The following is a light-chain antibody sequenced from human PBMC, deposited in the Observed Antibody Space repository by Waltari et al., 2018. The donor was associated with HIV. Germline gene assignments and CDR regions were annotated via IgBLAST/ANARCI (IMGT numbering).Light chain of an antibody. CDR1: SSDVGDTDY. CDR3: TSYAGRDNLV. V-gene: IGLV2-8*01. CDR2: EVS. Sequence: QSALTQPPSASGSPGQSVTISCTGTSSDVGDTDYVPWYQQHPGKAPKVMIYEVSKRPSGVPDRISGSKSGNTASLTVSGLQAEDEADYFCTSYAGRDNLVFGGGTKLTV. J-gene: IGLJ2*01.